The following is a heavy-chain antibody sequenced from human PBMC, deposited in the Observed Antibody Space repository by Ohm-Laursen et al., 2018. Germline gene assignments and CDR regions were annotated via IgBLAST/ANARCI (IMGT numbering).Heavy chain of an antibody. J-gene: IGHJ2*01. CDR2: ISSSSSYI. V-gene: IGHV3-21*01. CDR1: GFTFSSYS. D-gene: IGHD3-10*01. Sequence: SLRLSCTASGFTFSSYSMNWVRQAPGKGLEWVSSISSSSSYIYYADSVKGRFTIPRDNAKNSLYLQMNSLRAEDTAVYYCARGITMVRGVHYWYFDRWGRGTLVTVSS. CDR3: ARGITMVRGVHYWYFDR.